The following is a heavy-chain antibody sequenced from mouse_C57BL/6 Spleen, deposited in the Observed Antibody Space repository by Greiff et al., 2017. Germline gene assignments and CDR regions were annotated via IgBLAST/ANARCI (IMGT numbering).Heavy chain of an antibody. CDR1: GYAFTNYL. V-gene: IGHV1-54*01. CDR2: INPGRGGT. Sequence: QVQLQQSGAELVRPGTSVKVSCKASGYAFTNYLIEWVKQRPGQGLEWIGVINPGRGGTNYNEKFKGKATLTADKSSSTAYMQLSSLTSEDAAVYVCASHYYGSPMDYWGQGTSVTGSA. CDR3: ASHYYGSPMDY. D-gene: IGHD1-1*01. J-gene: IGHJ4*01.